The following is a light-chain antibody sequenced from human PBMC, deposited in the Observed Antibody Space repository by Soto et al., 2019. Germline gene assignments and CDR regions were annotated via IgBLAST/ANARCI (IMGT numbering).Light chain of an antibody. CDR2: SDD. CDR3: AAWDDSLNGFV. J-gene: IGLJ1*01. V-gene: IGLV1-44*01. Sequence: QSVLTQPPSASATPGQRVTISCSGSSSNIGSNAVNWYQQLPGTAPKLLIYSDDQRPSGVPDRFSGSKSDTSASLAISGLQSGDEADYYCAAWDDSLNGFVFGTGTKLTVL. CDR1: SSNIGSNA.